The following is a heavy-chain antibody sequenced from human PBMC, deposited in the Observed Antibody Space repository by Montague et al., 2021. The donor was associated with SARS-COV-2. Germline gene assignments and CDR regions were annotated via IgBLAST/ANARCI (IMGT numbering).Heavy chain of an antibody. V-gene: IGHV4-38-2*02. Sequence: SETLSLTCTVSGSSVRSDYYWAWIRQSPGKGLEWIGSSSHKGITDYNPSLRSPVTLSADTSTNQISLRLTSVAAADTAVYYCARYSPLGFESPDTFDIWGRGTMVTVSS. J-gene: IGHJ3*02. D-gene: IGHD3-9*01. CDR1: GSSVRSDYY. CDR2: SSHKGIT. CDR3: ARYSPLGFESPDTFDI.